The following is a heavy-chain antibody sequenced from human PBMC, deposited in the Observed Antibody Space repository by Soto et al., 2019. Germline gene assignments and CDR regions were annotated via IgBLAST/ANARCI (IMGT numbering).Heavy chain of an antibody. CDR2: LRDSGST. CDR3: ARITRPDNGALYYFDS. D-gene: IGHD4-17*01. J-gene: IGHJ4*02. V-gene: IGHV4-59*01. CDR1: GGSISGYY. Sequence: SETLSLTCTVSGGSISGYYCSWIRQPPGEGLDWIGYLRDSGSTNYNPSLRSRVTISLDTSKNHCSLKLTSVTAADTAMYFCARITRPDNGALYYFDSWGKGILVTVSS.